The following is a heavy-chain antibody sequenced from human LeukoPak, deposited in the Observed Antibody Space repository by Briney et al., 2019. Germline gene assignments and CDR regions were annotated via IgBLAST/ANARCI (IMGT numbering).Heavy chain of an antibody. J-gene: IGHJ4*02. D-gene: IGHD3-22*01. CDR1: GGSISSYY. CDR3: ASYYDSSGPTFDY. CDR2: SYYSGTT. V-gene: IGHV4-59*04. Sequence: SETLSLTCTVSGGSISSYYWSWIRQPPGKGLEWIAYSYYSGTTYENPSLKSRITMSVDTSKNQFSLKLSSVTTADTAVYYCASYYDSSGPTFDYWGLGILVTVSS.